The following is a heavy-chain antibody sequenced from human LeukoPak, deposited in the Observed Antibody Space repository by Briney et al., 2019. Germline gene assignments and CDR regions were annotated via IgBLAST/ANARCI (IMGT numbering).Heavy chain of an antibody. Sequence: PGGSLRLSCAASGFTFSSYAMSWVRQAPGKGLEWVSAISGSGGSTYYADSVKGRFTISRDNSKNTLYLQMNSLRAEDTAVYYCANFIAHYYDSSERGKGVGPAIDYWGQGTLVTVSS. CDR1: GFTFSSYA. CDR2: ISGSGGST. D-gene: IGHD3-22*01. CDR3: ANFIAHYYDSSERGKGVGPAIDY. V-gene: IGHV3-23*01. J-gene: IGHJ4*02.